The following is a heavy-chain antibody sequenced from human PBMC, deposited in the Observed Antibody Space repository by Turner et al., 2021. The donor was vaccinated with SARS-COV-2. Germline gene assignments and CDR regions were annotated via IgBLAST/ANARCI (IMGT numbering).Heavy chain of an antibody. D-gene: IGHD2-21*01. Sequence: QVQLVESGGGVVQPGRSLRLSCAASGFTFSSYGIHWVRQTPGKGLEWVAAISHDGSLTFYTDSVKGRFTVSRDNAKNTLYLQMDSLRTDDTAIYYCTKEPVRGDQNVLLWNWFDPWGQGTLVTVSS. CDR2: ISHDGSLT. CDR1: GFTFSSYG. CDR3: TKEPVRGDQNVLLWNWFDP. V-gene: IGHV3-30*18. J-gene: IGHJ5*02.